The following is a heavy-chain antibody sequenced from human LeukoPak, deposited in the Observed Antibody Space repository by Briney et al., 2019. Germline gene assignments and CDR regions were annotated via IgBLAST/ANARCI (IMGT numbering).Heavy chain of an antibody. Sequence: GGSLRLSCAASGFTFSSYRMHWVRQAPGKGLEWVAVISYDGSNEYYADSVKGRFTISRDNSKNTLYLQMNSLRAEDTAVYYCARVRGSGSYYGYFDYWGQGTLVTVSS. D-gene: IGHD3-10*01. CDR2: ISYDGSNE. CDR1: GFTFSSYR. J-gene: IGHJ4*02. V-gene: IGHV3-30*03. CDR3: ARVRGSGSYYGYFDY.